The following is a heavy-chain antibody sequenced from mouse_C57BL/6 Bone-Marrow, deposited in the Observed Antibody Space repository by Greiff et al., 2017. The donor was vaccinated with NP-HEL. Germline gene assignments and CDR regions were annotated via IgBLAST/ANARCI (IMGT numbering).Heavy chain of an antibody. Sequence: QVQLQQPGAELVKPGASVKMSCKASGYTFTSYWITWVKQRPGQGLEWIGDIYPGSGSTNYNEKFKSKATLTVDTYSSTAYLPLSSLTSADSAVYYCAGLWFHYWYCDVWGTGTTVTVTS. J-gene: IGHJ1*03. D-gene: IGHD3-3*01. CDR3: AGLWFHYWYCDV. CDR2: IYPGSGST. V-gene: IGHV1-55*01. CDR1: GYTFTSYW.